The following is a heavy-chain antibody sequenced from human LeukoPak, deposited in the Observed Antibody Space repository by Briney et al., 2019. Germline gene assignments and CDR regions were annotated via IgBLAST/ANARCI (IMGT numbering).Heavy chain of an antibody. CDR3: ARDLNYYGMDV. CDR1: GYTFTSYY. J-gene: IGHJ6*02. CDR2: IIPIFGTA. V-gene: IGHV1-69*13. Sequence: SVKVSCKASGYTFTSYYMHWVRQAPGQGLEWMGGIIPIFGTANYAQKFQGRVTITADESTSTAYMELSSLRSEDTAVYYCARDLNYYGMDVWGQGTTVTVSS.